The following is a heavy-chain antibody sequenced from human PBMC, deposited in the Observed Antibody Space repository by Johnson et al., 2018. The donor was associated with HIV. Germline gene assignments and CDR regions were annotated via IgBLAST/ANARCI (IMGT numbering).Heavy chain of an antibody. V-gene: IGHV3-30-3*01. J-gene: IGHJ3*02. Sequence: QVQLVESGGGVVQPGRSLRLSCAASGFTFSTYAMNWVRQAPGKGLEWVAIISYDGNNKYYADSVKGRFTISRDNSKNTLYLQVNSLRAEDTAVYYCAKSQDRSAYDYDFDI. CDR2: ISYDGNNK. CDR1: GFTFSTYA. CDR3: AKSQDRSAYDYDFDI. D-gene: IGHD3-22*01.